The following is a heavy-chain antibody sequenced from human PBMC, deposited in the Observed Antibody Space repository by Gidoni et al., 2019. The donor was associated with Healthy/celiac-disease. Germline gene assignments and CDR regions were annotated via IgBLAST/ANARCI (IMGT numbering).Heavy chain of an antibody. D-gene: IGHD3-10*01. CDR2: INPSGGST. CDR3: ARPTGARAGEKYYGMDV. CDR1: GYTFTSYY. Sequence: QVQLAQSGAEVKKPGASVKAYCKASGYTFTSYYMHWVRQAPGQGLEWMGIINPSGGSTSYAQKFQGRVTMTRDTSTSTVYMELSSLRSEDTAVYYCARPTGARAGEKYYGMDVWGQGTTVTVSS. J-gene: IGHJ6*02. V-gene: IGHV1-46*01.